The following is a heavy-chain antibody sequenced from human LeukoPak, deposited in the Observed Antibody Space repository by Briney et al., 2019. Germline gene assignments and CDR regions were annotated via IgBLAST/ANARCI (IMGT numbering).Heavy chain of an antibody. CDR3: ARVGPTYCSGGSCYYYYGMDV. D-gene: IGHD2-15*01. J-gene: IGHJ6*02. Sequence: GGSLRLSCAASGFTFSSDSMNWVRQAPGKGLEWVSSISSSTSYIYYADSVKGRFTISGDNAKNSLYLQMNSLRAEDTAVYYCARVGPTYCSGGSCYYYYGMDVWGQGTTVTVSS. V-gene: IGHV3-21*01. CDR2: ISSSTSYI. CDR1: GFTFSSDS.